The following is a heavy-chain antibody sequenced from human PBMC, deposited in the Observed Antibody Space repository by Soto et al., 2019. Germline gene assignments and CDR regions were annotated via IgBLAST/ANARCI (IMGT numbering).Heavy chain of an antibody. CDR1: GNIFSGYG. CDR3: ARDGVGATAFFGFLDY. Sequence: GGSLRLSCAASGNIFSGYGMHWVRQAPGKGPEWVAVIWYDGSNKYYADSVKGRFTISRDNSKNTLYLQMNSLRAEDTAVYYCARDGVGATAFFGFLDYWGQGT. CDR2: IWYDGSNK. D-gene: IGHD1-26*01. J-gene: IGHJ4*02. V-gene: IGHV3-33*01.